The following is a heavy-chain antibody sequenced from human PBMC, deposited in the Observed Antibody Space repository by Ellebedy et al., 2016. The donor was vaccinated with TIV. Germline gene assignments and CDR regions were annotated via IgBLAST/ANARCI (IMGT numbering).Heavy chain of an antibody. CDR3: ARELGGSGGSDFDY. Sequence: PGGSLRLSCAASGFTFNSFGMHWVRQAPGRGLEWLTFISYDGINEYYADSVKGRFTVSRDNSKNTVYLEMNSLRADDTALYYCARELGGSGGSDFDYWGQGTLVTVSS. CDR1: GFTFNSFG. CDR2: ISYDGINE. D-gene: IGHD2-15*01. J-gene: IGHJ4*02. V-gene: IGHV3-30*03.